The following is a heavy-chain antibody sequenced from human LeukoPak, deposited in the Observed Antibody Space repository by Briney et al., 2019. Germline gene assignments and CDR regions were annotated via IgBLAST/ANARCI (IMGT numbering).Heavy chain of an antibody. Sequence: GGSLTLSCAASGFTFSNYWMLWVRQGPGKGLVWVTNINTDGSITNYADSVKGRFSISRDNDKNTLYLQMNSLRAEDTAVYYCGRDNNYKVDVWGKGTTVTVSS. CDR1: GFTFSNYW. CDR2: INTDGSIT. V-gene: IGHV3-74*01. CDR3: GRDNNYKVDV. J-gene: IGHJ6*04. D-gene: IGHD5-24*01.